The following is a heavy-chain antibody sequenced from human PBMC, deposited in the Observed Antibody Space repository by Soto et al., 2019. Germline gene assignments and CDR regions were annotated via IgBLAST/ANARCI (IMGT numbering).Heavy chain of an antibody. V-gene: IGHV1-2*02. D-gene: IGHD3-10*01. CDR2: LDPRRGDP. Sequence: QVPLVQSGVEVKKPGASVKVSCQASGYNFIGYYIHWVRQAPGQGLEWMGWLDPRRGDPNYAQKFQGRVTLTGDTSTNTVYMDLTSLTFDDTAVYYCARDEGSMLRGVQWFDSWGQGTPVTVSS. CDR3: ARDEGSMLRGVQWFDS. CDR1: GYNFIGYY. J-gene: IGHJ5*01.